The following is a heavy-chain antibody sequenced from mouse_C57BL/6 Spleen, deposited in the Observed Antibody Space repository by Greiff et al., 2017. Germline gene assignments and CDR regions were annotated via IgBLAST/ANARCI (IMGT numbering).Heavy chain of an antibody. CDR1: GYTFTDYY. V-gene: IGHV1-77*01. J-gene: IGHJ2*01. CDR3: ARDLGDYYYGSSLDY. CDR2: IGPGSGST. D-gene: IGHD1-1*01. Sequence: VQLQQSGAELVKPGASVKISCKASGYTFTDYYINWVKQRPGQGLEWIGKIGPGSGSTYYNEKFKGKATLTADKSSSTAYMQLISLTSEDSAVYFCARDLGDYYYGSSLDYWGQGTTLTVSS.